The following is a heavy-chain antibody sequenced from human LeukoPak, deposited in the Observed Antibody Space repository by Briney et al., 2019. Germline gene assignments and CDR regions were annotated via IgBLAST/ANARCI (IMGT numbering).Heavy chain of an antibody. Sequence: GGSLRLSCAASGFTFSSYAMSWVRQAPGKGLEWVSAISGSGGGTYYADSVKGRFTISRDNSKNTLYLQMNSLRAEDTAVYYCATSIYRRGGYYDSSGYYPHYYFDYWGQGTLVTVSS. CDR2: ISGSGGGT. CDR1: GFTFSSYA. J-gene: IGHJ4*02. V-gene: IGHV3-23*01. D-gene: IGHD3-22*01. CDR3: ATSIYRRGGYYDSSGYYPHYYFDY.